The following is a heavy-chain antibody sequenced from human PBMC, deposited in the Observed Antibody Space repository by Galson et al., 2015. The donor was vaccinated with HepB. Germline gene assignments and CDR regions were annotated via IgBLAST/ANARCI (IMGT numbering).Heavy chain of an antibody. Sequence: SLRLSCAASGFTFSSYAMHWVRQAPGKGLEWVAVISYDGSNKYYADSVKGRLTISRDNSKNTLYLQMNSLRAEDTAVYYCAKDRGGDYDLDYWGQGTLVTVSS. J-gene: IGHJ4*02. CDR2: ISYDGSNK. V-gene: IGHV3-30*04. D-gene: IGHD4-17*01. CDR1: GFTFSSYA. CDR3: AKDRGGDYDLDY.